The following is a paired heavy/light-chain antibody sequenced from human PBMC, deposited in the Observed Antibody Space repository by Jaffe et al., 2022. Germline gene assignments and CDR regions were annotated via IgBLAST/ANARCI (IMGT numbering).Light chain of an antibody. J-gene: IGKJ1*01. Sequence: DVVLTQSPDSLAVSLGERATINCKSSQSVLYSPNNKNYLAWFQQRPGQPPKLLIYWASTRESGVPDRFSGSGSGADFTLTISSLQAEDVAVYYCQQYYTTPRTFGQGTKVEIK. CDR1: QSVLYSPNNKNY. CDR3: QQYYTTPRT. CDR2: WAS. V-gene: IGKV4-1*01.
Heavy chain of an antibody. CDR1: GESFSGYY. CDR2: IHPSGIS. Sequence: VQLQQWGAGLLKPSETLSLTCDVFGESFSGYYYSWIRQSPGNGLEWIGEIHPSGISNYNPSLMSRVIMSLDTSKNQFSLKLISVTAADTAVYYCARGEDQFKTGYWGQGALVTVSS. J-gene: IGHJ4*02. V-gene: IGHV4-34*01. CDR3: ARGEDQFKTGY. D-gene: IGHD2-15*01.